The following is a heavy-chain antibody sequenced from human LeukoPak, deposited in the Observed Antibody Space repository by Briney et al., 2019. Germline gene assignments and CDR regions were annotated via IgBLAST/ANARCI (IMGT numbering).Heavy chain of an antibody. CDR3: ARAPEGIAAAGRWGDFDY. Sequence: ASVKVSCKPSGYPFTGHYIHWVRQAPGQGLEWMGWINPNTGGTNYAQKFQGRVTMTSDTSVSTGYMELSSLRSEDTAVYYCARAPEGIAAAGRWGDFDYWGQGTLVTVSS. V-gene: IGHV1-2*02. CDR2: INPNTGGT. CDR1: GYPFTGHY. D-gene: IGHD6-13*01. J-gene: IGHJ4*02.